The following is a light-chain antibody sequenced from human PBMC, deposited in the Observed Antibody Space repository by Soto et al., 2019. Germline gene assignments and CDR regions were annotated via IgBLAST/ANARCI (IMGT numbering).Light chain of an antibody. Sequence: LVLLHPPGTLSLSPLKRATLSFTSVQTLRMTDIAWYQQKPGQAPRVLIYGASKRATGIPDRFSGSGSGTDFSLTISRLEPEDFAVYYCHQYDNAPQTYGQGTKVDIK. CDR2: GAS. J-gene: IGKJ2*01. V-gene: IGKV3-20*01. CDR1: QTLRMTD. CDR3: HQYDNAPQT.